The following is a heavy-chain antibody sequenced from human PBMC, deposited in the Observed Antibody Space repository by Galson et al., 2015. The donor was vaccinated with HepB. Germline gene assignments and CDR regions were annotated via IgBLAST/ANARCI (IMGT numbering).Heavy chain of an antibody. Sequence: SVKVSCKASGYSFYSYNIVWVRQAPGQGLEWVGWISVYTGDTNSAQKFQGRVTMTTDTSTSTAYMEVRSLRSDDTAVFYCARVGIDADTAVATPAYYYYGMDVWCRGTTVTVSS. CDR1: GYSFYSYN. V-gene: IGHV1-18*04. J-gene: IGHJ6*02. D-gene: IGHD5-18*01. CDR3: ARVGIDADTAVATPAYYYYGMDV. CDR2: ISVYTGDT.